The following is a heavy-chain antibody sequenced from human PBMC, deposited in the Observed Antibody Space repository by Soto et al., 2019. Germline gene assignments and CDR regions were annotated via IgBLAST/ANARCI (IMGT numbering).Heavy chain of an antibody. J-gene: IGHJ5*02. CDR3: ARDGSLVVVAATHGGFDP. Sequence: ASVKVSCKASGYTFTSYGISWVRQAPGQGLEWMGWISAYNGNTNYAQKLQGRVTMTTDTSTSTAYMELRSLRSDDTAVYYCARDGSLVVVAATHGGFDPWGQGTLVTRSS. D-gene: IGHD2-15*01. CDR1: GYTFTSYG. CDR2: ISAYNGNT. V-gene: IGHV1-18*01.